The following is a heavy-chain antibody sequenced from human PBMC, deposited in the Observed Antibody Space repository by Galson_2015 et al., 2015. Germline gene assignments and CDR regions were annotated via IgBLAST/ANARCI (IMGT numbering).Heavy chain of an antibody. CDR1: GFSLSTSGVG. D-gene: IGHD3-10*01. J-gene: IGHJ5*02. CDR3: AHAPDYDYGSGSYSNWFDP. V-gene: IGHV2-5*02. Sequence: PALVKPTQTLTLTCTFSGFSLSTSGVGVGWIRQPPGKALERLALIYWDDDKRYSPSLKSRLTITKDTSKNQVVLTMTNMDPVDTATYYCAHAPDYDYGSGSYSNWFDPWGQGTLVTVSS. CDR2: IYWDDDK.